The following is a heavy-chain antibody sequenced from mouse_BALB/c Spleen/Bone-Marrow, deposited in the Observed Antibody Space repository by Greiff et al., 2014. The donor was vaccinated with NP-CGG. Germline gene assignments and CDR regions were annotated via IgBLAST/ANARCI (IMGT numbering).Heavy chain of an antibody. D-gene: IGHD2-2*01. V-gene: IGHV5-6-5*01. CDR3: AREGDGYDPAWFAY. J-gene: IGHJ3*01. Sequence: EVQLQESGGGLVKPGGSLKLSCAASGFTFSSYAMSWVRQTPKKRLEWVASISSGGSTYYPDSVKGRFTISRDNARNILYLQMSSLRSEDTAMYYCAREGDGYDPAWFAYWGQGTLVTVSA. CDR2: ISSGGST. CDR1: GFTFSSYA.